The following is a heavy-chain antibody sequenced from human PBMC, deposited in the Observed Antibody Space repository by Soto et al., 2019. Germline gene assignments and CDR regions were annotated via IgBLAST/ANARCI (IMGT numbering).Heavy chain of an antibody. D-gene: IGHD2-15*01. CDR2: IYLNGNT. V-gene: IGHV4-59*01. Sequence: TSETLSLTCTVSAASFSKYYWSWIRQPPGKGLEWIGYIYLNGNTNYNPSLKRRVTISIDTSKKQISLNLTSVTDADTAVYYCARGREGRYCSGGSRYADQGGGDYWGQGTLVTVSS. CDR1: AASFSKYY. J-gene: IGHJ4*02. CDR3: ARGREGRYCSGGSRYADQGGGDY.